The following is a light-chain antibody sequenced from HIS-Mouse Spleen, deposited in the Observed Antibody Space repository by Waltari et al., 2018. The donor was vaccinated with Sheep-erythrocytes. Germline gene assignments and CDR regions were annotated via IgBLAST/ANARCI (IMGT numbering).Light chain of an antibody. CDR1: SSDVGGYNY. CDR2: DVS. CDR3: CSHAGSSTPWV. V-gene: IGLV2-11*01. J-gene: IGLJ3*02. Sequence: QSALTQPRSVSGSPGQSVTISCTGTSSDVGGYNYVSWYQQHPGKAPKLMIYDVSKRPSGVPDRFSGSKSGNTASLTISGLQAEDEADYYCCSHAGSSTPWVFGGGTKLTVL.